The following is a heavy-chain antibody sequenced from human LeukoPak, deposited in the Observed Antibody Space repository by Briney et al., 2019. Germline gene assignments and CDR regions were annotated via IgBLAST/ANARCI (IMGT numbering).Heavy chain of an antibody. D-gene: IGHD4-11*01. Sequence: PGGSLRLSCAASGFTFSSYSMNWVRQAPGKGLEWVSSISSSSSYIYYADSVKGRFTISRDNAKNSLYLQMNSLRAEDTAVYYCARYTRDSNWSELGYCMDVWGKGTTVTVSS. J-gene: IGHJ6*03. CDR1: GFTFSSYS. CDR3: ARYTRDSNWSELGYCMDV. V-gene: IGHV3-21*01. CDR2: ISSSSSYI.